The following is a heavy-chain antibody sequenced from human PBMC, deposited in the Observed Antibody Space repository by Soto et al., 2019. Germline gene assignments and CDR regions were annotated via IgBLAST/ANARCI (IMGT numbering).Heavy chain of an antibody. D-gene: IGHD6-13*01. V-gene: IGHV3-30*18. CDR3: AKDAAAAGTFDY. CDR1: GFTFSSYA. Sequence: QVQLVESGGGVVQPGRSLRLACAASGFTFSSYAMQWVRQAPGKGLEWVGVISSDGSTKFYADSVKGRFTISRDNSKDVLYVQMNSLRDEDTAVYYCAKDAAAAGTFDYWGQGTLVTVSS. J-gene: IGHJ4*02. CDR2: ISSDGSTK.